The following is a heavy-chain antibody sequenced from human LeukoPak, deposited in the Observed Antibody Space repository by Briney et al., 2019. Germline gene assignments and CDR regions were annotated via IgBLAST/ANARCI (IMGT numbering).Heavy chain of an antibody. Sequence: GGSLRLSCAASGFTFSSYDMHWVRQATGKGLEWVSAIGTAGDTYYPGSVKGRFTISRENAKNSLYLQMNSLRAGDTAVYYCARGQHYDSSGYPFDYWGQGTLVTVSS. V-gene: IGHV3-13*01. CDR1: GFTFSSYD. CDR2: IGTAGDT. D-gene: IGHD3-22*01. CDR3: ARGQHYDSSGYPFDY. J-gene: IGHJ4*02.